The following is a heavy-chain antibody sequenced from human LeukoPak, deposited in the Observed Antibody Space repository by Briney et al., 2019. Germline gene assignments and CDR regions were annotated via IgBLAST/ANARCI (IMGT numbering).Heavy chain of an antibody. D-gene: IGHD2-2*01. CDR2: ISPYNGET. CDR3: ARDGGKYCASNSCNHGWLHP. J-gene: IGHJ5*02. V-gene: IGHV1-18*04. CDR1: GYTFSSFG. Sequence: ASVKVSCKGSGYTFSSFGITWVRQAPGQGLEWMGWISPYNGETDYAQKIQDRITMTTDTSTNTAYRELRSLGFDDTAVYFCARDGGKYCASNSCNHGWLHPWGQGTLVTVSS.